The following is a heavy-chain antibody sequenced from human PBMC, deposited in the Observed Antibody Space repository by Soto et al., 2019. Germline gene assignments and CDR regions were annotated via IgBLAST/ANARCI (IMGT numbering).Heavy chain of an antibody. V-gene: IGHV3-21*01. CDR3: ARDRGIAARRDYYFDY. CDR2: ISSSSIYI. Sequence: GGSLRLSCAASGFTFSSYSMNWVRQAPGKGLEWVSSISSSSIYIYYADSVKGRFTISRDNAKNSLYLQMNSLRAEDTAVYYCARDRGIAARRDYYFDYWGQGTLVTVSS. CDR1: GFTFSSYS. J-gene: IGHJ4*02. D-gene: IGHD6-6*01.